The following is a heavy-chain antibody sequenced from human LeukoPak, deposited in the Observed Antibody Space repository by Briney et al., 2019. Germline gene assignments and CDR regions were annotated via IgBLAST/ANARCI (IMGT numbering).Heavy chain of an antibody. Sequence: GESLKISCKGSGYRFTSYWIGWVRQMPGKGLEWMGIIYPGDFDTRYSPSFQGQVTISADTSISTAYLQWGSLKASDTAMYYCARHVVPYSSGLTGFDYWGQGTLVTVSS. CDR2: IYPGDFDT. CDR3: ARHVVPYSSGLTGFDY. D-gene: IGHD6-19*01. J-gene: IGHJ4*02. CDR1: GYRFTSYW. V-gene: IGHV5-51*01.